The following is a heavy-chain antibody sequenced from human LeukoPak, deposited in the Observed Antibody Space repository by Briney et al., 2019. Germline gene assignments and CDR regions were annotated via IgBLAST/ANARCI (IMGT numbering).Heavy chain of an antibody. CDR3: AREATVTTHKSYWYFDL. J-gene: IGHJ2*01. D-gene: IGHD4-17*01. CDR2: IWYDGSNK. Sequence: PGRSLRLSCAASGFTFSSYGMHWVRQAPGKGLEWVAVIWYDGSNKYYADSVKGRFTISRDNSKNTLYLQMNSLRAEDTAVYYCAREATVTTHKSYWYFDLWGRGTLVTVSS. CDR1: GFTFSSYG. V-gene: IGHV3-33*01.